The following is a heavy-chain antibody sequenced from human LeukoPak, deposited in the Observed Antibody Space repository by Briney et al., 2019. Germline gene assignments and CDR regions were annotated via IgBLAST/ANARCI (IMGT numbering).Heavy chain of an antibody. Sequence: SETLSLTCTVSGGSISRGDYSWSWIRQHPGKGLEWIGYIYYSGSTYYNPSLKSRVTISVDTSKNQFSLKLSSVTAADSAVYYCARVTNTRLIDYWGQGTLVTVSS. V-gene: IGHV4-31*03. D-gene: IGHD2-2*01. CDR2: IYYSGST. CDR3: ARVTNTRLIDY. J-gene: IGHJ4*02. CDR1: GGSISRGDYS.